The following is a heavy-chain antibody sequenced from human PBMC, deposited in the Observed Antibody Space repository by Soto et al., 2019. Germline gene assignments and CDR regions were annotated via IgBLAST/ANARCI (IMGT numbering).Heavy chain of an antibody. J-gene: IGHJ4*02. CDR3: AKEGRDGYNYLDY. V-gene: IGHV3-30*18. Sequence: QVQLVESGGGVVQPGRSLRLSCAASGFTFSSYGMHWVRQAPGKGLEWVAVISYDGSNKYYADSVKGRFTISRDNSKNTLYLQMNSLRAEDTALYYCAKEGRDGYNYLDYWGQGTLVTVSS. D-gene: IGHD5-12*01. CDR1: GFTFSSYG. CDR2: ISYDGSNK.